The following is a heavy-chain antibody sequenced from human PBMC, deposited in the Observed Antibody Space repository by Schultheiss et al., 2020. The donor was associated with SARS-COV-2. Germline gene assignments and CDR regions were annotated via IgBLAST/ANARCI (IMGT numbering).Heavy chain of an antibody. V-gene: IGHV1-18*01. CDR2: ISAYNGNT. Sequence: ASVKVYCKASGYTFTSYGISWVRQAPGQGLEWMGWISAYNGNTNYAQKLQGRVTMTTDTSTSTAYMELRSLRSDDTAVYYCARDRPTIAIPLGYYYYGMDVWGQGTTVTVSS. CDR1: GYTFTSYG. D-gene: IGHD2-2*02. J-gene: IGHJ6*02. CDR3: ARDRPTIAIPLGYYYYGMDV.